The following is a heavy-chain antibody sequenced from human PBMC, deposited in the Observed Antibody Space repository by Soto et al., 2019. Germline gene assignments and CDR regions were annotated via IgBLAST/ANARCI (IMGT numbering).Heavy chain of an antibody. CDR3: ARRYGGGFDY. Sequence: QVQLLESGPGLVKPSDTLSLTCTVSGGCISSYYWSWIRQPPGKGLEWIGYIYSSGSTNYNPSLKSRVTISVDTSKNQFSLKLSSVTAADTAVYYCARRYGGGFDYWGQGTLVTASS. CDR2: IYSSGST. J-gene: IGHJ4*02. CDR1: GGCISSYY. D-gene: IGHD3-10*01. V-gene: IGHV4-59*08.